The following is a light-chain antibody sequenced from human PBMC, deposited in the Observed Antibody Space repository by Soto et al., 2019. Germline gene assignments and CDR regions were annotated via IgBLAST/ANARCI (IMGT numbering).Light chain of an antibody. V-gene: IGKV3-15*01. CDR2: GAS. Sequence: EIVMTQSPATLSVSPGERATLSCRASQSVSNNLAWYQQKPGQAPRLLIYGASTRATGIPARLSGGGSGTEFTLTISSLQSEDFAVYYCQHYNNWPLTFGGGTKVEMK. CDR1: QSVSNN. J-gene: IGKJ4*01. CDR3: QHYNNWPLT.